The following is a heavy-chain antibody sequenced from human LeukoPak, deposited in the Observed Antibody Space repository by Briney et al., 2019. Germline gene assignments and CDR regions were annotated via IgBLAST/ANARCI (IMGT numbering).Heavy chain of an antibody. CDR3: ARLAAGWNEYYFDY. CDR1: GGSISSSSYY. D-gene: IGHD1-1*01. J-gene: IGHJ4*02. Sequence: SETLSLTCTVSGGSISSSSYYWGWIRQPPGKGLEWIGSIYYSGSTYYNPSLKSRVTISVDTSKNQFSLKLSSVTAADTAVYYCARLAAGWNEYYFDYWGQGTLVTVSS. V-gene: IGHV4-39*01. CDR2: IYYSGST.